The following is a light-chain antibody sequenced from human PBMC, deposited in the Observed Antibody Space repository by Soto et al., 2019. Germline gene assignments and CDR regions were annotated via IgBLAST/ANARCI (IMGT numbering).Light chain of an antibody. CDR3: QQLNSYTLT. V-gene: IGKV1-5*03. CDR2: KAS. CDR1: QTISSW. Sequence: DIQMTQSPSTLSGSVGDRVTITCRASQTISSWLAWYQQKPGKAPKIMIYKASTLKSGVPSRFSGSGSGTEFTLTISSLQKEDGATYYCQQLNSYTLTFGQGTRLEIK. J-gene: IGKJ5*01.